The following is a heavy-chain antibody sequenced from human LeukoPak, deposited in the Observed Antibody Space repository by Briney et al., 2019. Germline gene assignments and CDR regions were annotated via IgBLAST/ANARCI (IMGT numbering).Heavy chain of an antibody. V-gene: IGHV4-34*01. D-gene: IGHD4-23*01. CDR3: AREIKLRWSRRGNFDY. CDR2: INHSGST. J-gene: IGHJ4*02. Sequence: SETLSLTCAVYGGSFSGYYWSWIRQPPGKGLEWIGEINHSGSTNYNPSLKSRVTIPVDTSKNQFSLKLSSVTAADTAVYYCAREIKLRWSRRGNFDYWGQGTLVTVSS. CDR1: GGSFSGYY.